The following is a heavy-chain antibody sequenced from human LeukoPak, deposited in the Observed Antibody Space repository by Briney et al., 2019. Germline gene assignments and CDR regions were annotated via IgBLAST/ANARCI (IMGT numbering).Heavy chain of an antibody. CDR1: GGSISSGGYY. CDR3: ARHGGVEMAMVFPSDWYFDL. V-gene: IGHV4-31*03. D-gene: IGHD5-24*01. Sequence: PSETLSLTCTVSGGSISSGGYYWSWIRQHPGKGLEWIGYIYYSGSTYYNPSLKSRVTISVDTSKNQFSLKLSSVTAADTAVYYCARHGGVEMAMVFPSDWYFDLWGRGTLVTVSS. CDR2: IYYSGST. J-gene: IGHJ2*01.